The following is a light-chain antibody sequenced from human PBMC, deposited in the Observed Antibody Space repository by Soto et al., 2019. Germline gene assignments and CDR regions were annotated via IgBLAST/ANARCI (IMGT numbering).Light chain of an antibody. CDR1: SSDVGRYNY. J-gene: IGLJ1*01. CDR3: SSYTSSSILYV. V-gene: IGLV2-14*01. CDR2: EVT. Sequence: QSVLTQPASVSGSPGQSITMSCTGTSSDVGRYNYVSWYQQHPGKAPKLIIYEVTNRASGVSNRFSASKSGNTASLTISGLQAEDEADYYCSSYTSSSILYVFGTGTKVTVL.